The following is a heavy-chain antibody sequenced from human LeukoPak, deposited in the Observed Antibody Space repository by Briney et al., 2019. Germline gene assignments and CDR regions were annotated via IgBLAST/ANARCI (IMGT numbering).Heavy chain of an antibody. J-gene: IGHJ4*02. Sequence: ASVKVSCKASGYTFTSYGISWVRQAPGQGLEWMGWFSTYDANTNYAQKLQGRVTMTTDTSTSTAYMELRSLRSDDTAVYYCARGGVYSNYFDCWGQGTLVTVSS. CDR3: ARGGVYSNYFDC. V-gene: IGHV1-18*01. CDR2: FSTYDANT. D-gene: IGHD4-11*01. CDR1: GYTFTSYG.